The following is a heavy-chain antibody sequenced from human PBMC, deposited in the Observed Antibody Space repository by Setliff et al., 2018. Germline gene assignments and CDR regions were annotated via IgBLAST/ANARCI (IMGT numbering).Heavy chain of an antibody. CDR2: IYHSGST. CDR1: GYSISSGYY. Sequence: PSETLSLTCAVSGYSISSGYYWGWIRQPPGKGLEWIGSIYHSGSTYYNPSLKSRVTMSVDTSKNQFSLKLSSVTAADTAVYYCARVRYVFWSGYRLYFDYWGQGILVTVSS. J-gene: IGHJ4*02. CDR3: ARVRYVFWSGYRLYFDY. V-gene: IGHV4-38-2*01. D-gene: IGHD3-3*01.